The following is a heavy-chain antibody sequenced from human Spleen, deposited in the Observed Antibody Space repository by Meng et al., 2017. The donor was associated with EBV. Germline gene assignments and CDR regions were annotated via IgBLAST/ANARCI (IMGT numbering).Heavy chain of an antibody. Sequence: VRLVPPRPRCKKLGAPGKVSFEASGYTFPKYGIIWVRQAPGQGLEWMGSISASAYGGGTKYAQKFQGRATMTADTSTATAYMELRSLTYDDTAVYYCARTNALDSWGQGTLVTVSS. V-gene: IGHV1-18*01. CDR1: GYTFPKYG. CDR3: ARTNALDS. J-gene: IGHJ4*02. CDR2: ISASAYGGGT.